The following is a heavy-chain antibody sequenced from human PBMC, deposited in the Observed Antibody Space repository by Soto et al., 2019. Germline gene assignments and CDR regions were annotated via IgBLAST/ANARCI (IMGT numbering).Heavy chain of an antibody. J-gene: IGHJ5*02. D-gene: IGHD5-12*01. CDR3: ARQEWLRGGFEP. CDR2: MFYNGDT. Sequence: SEILDITCAVCGGSVCSSAYYLSWISQPPGKGLEWIVTMFYNGDTYYTPSLKSRLNTSVDTSQNHFSLKLSSVTAADTAVYYCARQEWLRGGFEPWGQGTLVTVSS. CDR1: GGSVCSSAYY. V-gene: IGHV4-39*01.